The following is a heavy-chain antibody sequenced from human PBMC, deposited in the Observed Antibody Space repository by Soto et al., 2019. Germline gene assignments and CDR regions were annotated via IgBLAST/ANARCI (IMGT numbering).Heavy chain of an antibody. CDR2: IIPIFGTA. D-gene: IGHD4-17*01. V-gene: IGHV1-69*13. J-gene: IGHJ6*02. CDR1: AYNFINYY. CDR3: ARGVLSTVTTITSYYYYGMDV. Sequence: SVKVSCKASAYNFINYYRHWVRQAPGQGLEWMGGIIPIFGTANYAQKFQGRVTITADESTSTAYMELSSLRSEDTAVYYCARGVLSTVTTITSYYYYGMDVWGQGTTVTVSS.